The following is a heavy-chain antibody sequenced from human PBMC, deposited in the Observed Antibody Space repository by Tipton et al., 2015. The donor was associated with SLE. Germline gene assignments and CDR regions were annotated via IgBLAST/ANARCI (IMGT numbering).Heavy chain of an antibody. V-gene: IGHV5-51*03. D-gene: IGHD5-24*01. J-gene: IGHJ5*02. CDR3: ARRHGPSAPKGWFDP. CDR1: GYDFSNFW. CDR2: IYPGDSDI. Sequence: QLVQSGAEVKKPGESLKISCKTSGYDFSNFWIGWVRQMPGKGLEWMGIIYPGDSDIRYSPSFQGQVTISADKSISTAYLQWSSLKASDTAMYYCARRHGPSAPKGWFDPWGQGTLVTVSS.